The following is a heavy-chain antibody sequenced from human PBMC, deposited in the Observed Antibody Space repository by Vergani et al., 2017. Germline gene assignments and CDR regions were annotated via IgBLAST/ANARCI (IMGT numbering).Heavy chain of an antibody. CDR1: GFTFSTYD. J-gene: IGHJ4*02. D-gene: IGHD6-6*01. CDR2: IGTAGDT. CDR3: ARRDSSSPALDY. Sequence: EVQLVESGGGLVQPGGSLRLSCAASGFTFSTYDMHWVRQATGKGLEWVSAIGTAGDTYYTGSVEGRFTISRENAKNSLYLQMNGLRAGDTAVYYCARRDSSSPALDYWGQGTLVTVSS. V-gene: IGHV3-13*01.